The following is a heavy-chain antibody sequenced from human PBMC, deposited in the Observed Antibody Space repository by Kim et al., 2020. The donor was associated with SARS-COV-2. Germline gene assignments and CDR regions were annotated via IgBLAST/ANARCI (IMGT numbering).Heavy chain of an antibody. D-gene: IGHD3-9*01. CDR3: ARDIRSPAGYYSDY. J-gene: IGHJ4*02. V-gene: IGHV3-21*01. Sequence: GGSLRLSCAASGFTFSSYSMNWVRQAPGKGLEWVSSISSSSSYIYYADSVKGRFTISRDNAKNSLYLQMNSLRAEDTAVYYCARDIRSPAGYYSDYWGQGTLVTVSS. CDR2: ISSSSSYI. CDR1: GFTFSSYS.